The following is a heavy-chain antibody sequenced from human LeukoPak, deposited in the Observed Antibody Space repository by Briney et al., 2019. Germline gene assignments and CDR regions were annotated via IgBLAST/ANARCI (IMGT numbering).Heavy chain of an antibody. Sequence: GGSLRLSCAASGFTFSSYGMHWVRQAPGKGLEWVAVISYDGSNKYYADSVKGRFTISRDNSKNTLYLQMNSLRVEDTAIYYCAKQRAYSGYDPLFDDWGQGTLVTVSS. V-gene: IGHV3-30*18. CDR1: GFTFSSYG. D-gene: IGHD5-12*01. CDR3: AKQRAYSGYDPLFDD. CDR2: ISYDGSNK. J-gene: IGHJ4*02.